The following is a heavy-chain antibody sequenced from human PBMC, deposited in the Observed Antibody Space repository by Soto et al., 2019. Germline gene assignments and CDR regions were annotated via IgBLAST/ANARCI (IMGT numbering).Heavy chain of an antibody. CDR2: ISGRGGDT. CDR1: GFTFSSYA. J-gene: IGHJ5*02. Sequence: EAQLLESGGGLVQPGGSLRLSCAASGFTFSSYAMSWVRQAPGKGLEWVSGISGRGGDTYYADSVKGRFTISRDNSKNTLYLQLNSLRDEDTAVYYCTLEGHCTSTYCYPFDPWGQGTLVTVSS. V-gene: IGHV3-23*01. CDR3: TLEGHCTSTYCYPFDP. D-gene: IGHD2-2*01.